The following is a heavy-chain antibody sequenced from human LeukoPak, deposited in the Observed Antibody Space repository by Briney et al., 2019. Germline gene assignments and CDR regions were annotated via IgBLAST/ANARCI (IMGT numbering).Heavy chain of an antibody. Sequence: GGSLRLSCAASGFTFSSYAMSWVRQAPGKGLEWVSGISWNSGSIGYADSVKGRFTISRDNAKNSLYLQMNSLRAEDTALYYCAKDMAISDSSGYYSNFDYWGQGTLVTVSS. V-gene: IGHV3-9*01. CDR2: ISWNSGSI. CDR1: GFTFSSYA. D-gene: IGHD3-22*01. CDR3: AKDMAISDSSGYYSNFDY. J-gene: IGHJ4*02.